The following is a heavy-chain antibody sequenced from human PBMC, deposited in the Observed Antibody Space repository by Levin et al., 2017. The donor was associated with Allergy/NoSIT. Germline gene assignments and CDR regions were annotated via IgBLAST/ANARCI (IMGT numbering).Heavy chain of an antibody. CDR3: ARGQVGQRLLGYHFAY. Sequence: SETLSLTCTVSGGSIDGGDYFWTWFRQPPGMGLEWIGYISYSGSTYYTPSLKSRVTISGDTYKNQFSLRLTSLTAADTAVYYCARGQVGQRLLGYHFAYWGRGILVTVSS. CDR1: GGSIDGGDYF. D-gene: IGHD5-18*01. J-gene: IGHJ4*02. CDR2: ISYSGST. V-gene: IGHV4-30-4*01.